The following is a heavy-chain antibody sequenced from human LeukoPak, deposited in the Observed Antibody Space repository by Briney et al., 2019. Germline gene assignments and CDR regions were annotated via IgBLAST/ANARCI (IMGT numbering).Heavy chain of an antibody. V-gene: IGHV4-4*07. CDR1: GGSISSYY. CDR3: AREGILYYDSSGYYSGYYYYYMDV. J-gene: IGHJ6*03. CDR2: IYTSGST. Sequence: ASETLSLTCTVSGGSISSYYWSWIRQPAGKGLEWIGRIYTSGSTNYNPSLKSRVTMSVDTSKNQFSLKLSSVTAADTAVYYCAREGILYYDSSGYYSGYYYYYMDVWGKGTTVTVSS. D-gene: IGHD3-22*01.